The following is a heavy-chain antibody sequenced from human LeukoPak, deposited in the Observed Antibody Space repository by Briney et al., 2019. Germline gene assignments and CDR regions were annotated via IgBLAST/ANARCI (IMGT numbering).Heavy chain of an antibody. V-gene: IGHV4-30-2*06. CDR2: IWPSGST. CDR1: GGSISSGPYF. CDR3: RKGPEHLPTYFDH. Sequence: SQTLSLTCSVSGGSISSGPYFWSWIRQSLGQGLEWIGYIWPSGSTNYNPSLSGRVAISLDKSRNHFTLMVTAVTAADTAFYCARKGPEHLPTYFDHWGRGILVTVSS. D-gene: IGHD2-21*01. J-gene: IGHJ4*02.